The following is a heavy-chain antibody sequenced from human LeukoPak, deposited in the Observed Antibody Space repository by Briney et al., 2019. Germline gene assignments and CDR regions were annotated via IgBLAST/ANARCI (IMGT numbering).Heavy chain of an antibody. CDR3: ARAPVSASFSDY. CDR2: ISSSGSTI. Sequence: GGSLRLSCAASGFTFSDYYMSWIRQAPGKGLEWVSYISSSGSTIYYADSVKGRFTISRDNAKNSLYLQMDSLRAEDTAVYYCARAPVSASFSDYWGQGTLVTVSS. J-gene: IGHJ4*02. CDR1: GFTFSDYY. D-gene: IGHD3-16*02. V-gene: IGHV3-11*01.